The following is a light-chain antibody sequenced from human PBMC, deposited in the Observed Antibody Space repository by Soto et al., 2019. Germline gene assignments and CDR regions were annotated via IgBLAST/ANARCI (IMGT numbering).Light chain of an antibody. V-gene: IGKV3-15*01. J-gene: IGKJ4*02. CDR2: DTS. Sequence: EVVMTQSPATLSVSPGEGVTLSCRASQGIGNTLAWYQHKPGQTPRLLIYDTSTRATGVPARFRGSRSGPVITITIHWQQSEDFASYHCQPYNNWPLTFGGGTKVEIK. CDR3: QPYNNWPLT. CDR1: QGIGNT.